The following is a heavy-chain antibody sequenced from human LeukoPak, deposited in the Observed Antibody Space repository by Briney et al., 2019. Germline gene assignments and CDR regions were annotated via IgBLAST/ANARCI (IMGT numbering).Heavy chain of an antibody. D-gene: IGHD2-15*01. Sequence: GGSLRLSCAASGFTFSGSAMHWVRQASGKGLEWVGRIRSKANSYATAYAASVKGRFTISRDDSKNTAYLQMNSLKTEDTAVYYCTREDIVVVVAATRDYYYYYMDVWGKGTTVTVSS. CDR2: IRSKANSYAT. CDR1: GFTFSGSA. V-gene: IGHV3-73*01. CDR3: TREDIVVVVAATRDYYYYYMDV. J-gene: IGHJ6*03.